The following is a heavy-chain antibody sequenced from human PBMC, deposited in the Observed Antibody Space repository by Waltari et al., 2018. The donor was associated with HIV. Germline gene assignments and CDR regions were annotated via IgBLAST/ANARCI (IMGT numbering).Heavy chain of an antibody. Sequence: QLQLQESGSGLVKPSQTLSLTCAVSGDSISSAGYSWSWIRQPPGKGLEWLGYIYHSGSTFYIPSIKSRFIISINKSKIQFSLKLNSVTAADTAVYYCARSRSTSPTWFDPWGQGILVTVSS. CDR2: IYHSGST. D-gene: IGHD2-2*01. CDR3: ARSRSTSPTWFDP. CDR1: GDSISSAGYS. J-gene: IGHJ5*02. V-gene: IGHV4-30-2*01.